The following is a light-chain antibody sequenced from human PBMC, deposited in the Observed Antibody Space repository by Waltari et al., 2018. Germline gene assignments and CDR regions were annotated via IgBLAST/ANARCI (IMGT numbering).Light chain of an antibody. CDR3: QQTFTTPWT. J-gene: IGKJ1*01. Sequence: DIQMTQSPSSLSASVGDRVTITCRASQSISNFLNWYQQKPGKAPKLLIYAASSLQGGVPSRFSGSGSGTEFTLTISSLQPEDSATYYCQQTFTTPWTFGQGTKGEIK. CDR1: QSISNF. V-gene: IGKV1-39*01. CDR2: AAS.